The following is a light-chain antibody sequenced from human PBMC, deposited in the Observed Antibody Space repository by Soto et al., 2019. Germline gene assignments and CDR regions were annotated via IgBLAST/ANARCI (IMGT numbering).Light chain of an antibody. CDR3: QQLNSYPLT. CDR2: AAS. J-gene: IGKJ1*01. CDR1: QGISSD. V-gene: IGKV1-9*01. Sequence: IQLTQSPSSLSAAVGDRVNITCRASQGISSDLAWYQQKPGKAPRLLIYAASTLQSEVPSRFSGSGSGTDFTLTISSLQPEDFATYYCQQLNSYPLTFGQGPKVEIK.